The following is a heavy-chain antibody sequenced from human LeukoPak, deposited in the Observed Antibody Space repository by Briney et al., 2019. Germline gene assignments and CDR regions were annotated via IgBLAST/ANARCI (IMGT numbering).Heavy chain of an antibody. D-gene: IGHD3-3*01. J-gene: IGHJ4*02. V-gene: IGHV3-9*01. CDR1: GFTFNTYA. Sequence: GGSLRLSCAASGFTFNTYAMYWVRQAPGKGLEWVSGISWNSGSIGYADSVKGRFTISRDNAKNSLYLQMNSLRAEDTALYYCAKGRASYYDFCDYWGQGTLVTVSS. CDR3: AKGRASYYDFCDY. CDR2: ISWNSGSI.